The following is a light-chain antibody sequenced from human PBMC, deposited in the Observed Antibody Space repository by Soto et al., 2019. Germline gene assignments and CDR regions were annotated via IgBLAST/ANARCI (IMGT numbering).Light chain of an antibody. Sequence: EIVLTQSPGTLSLSPGEPATLSWRASQSVSINYLAWYQQKPGQAPRLXIYGASGRATGIPDRFSGSVSGTEFTLTISRLEPEDFEVYYCQQYSSSPPTFGQGTRLE. CDR2: GAS. V-gene: IGKV3-20*01. J-gene: IGKJ5*01. CDR3: QQYSSSPPT. CDR1: QSVSINY.